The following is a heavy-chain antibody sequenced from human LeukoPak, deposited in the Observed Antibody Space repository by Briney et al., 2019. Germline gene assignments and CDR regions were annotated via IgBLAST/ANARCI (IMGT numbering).Heavy chain of an antibody. CDR2: IIPIFGTA. D-gene: IGHD6-13*01. J-gene: IGHJ4*02. V-gene: IGHV1-69*13. CDR1: GGTFSSYA. Sequence: SVKVSCKASGGTFSSYAISWVRQAPGQGLEWMGGIIPIFGTANYAQKFQGRVTITADESTSTAYMELSSLRSEDTAVYYCVTITAVGKKLNWGQGTLVTVSS. CDR3: VTITAVGKKLN.